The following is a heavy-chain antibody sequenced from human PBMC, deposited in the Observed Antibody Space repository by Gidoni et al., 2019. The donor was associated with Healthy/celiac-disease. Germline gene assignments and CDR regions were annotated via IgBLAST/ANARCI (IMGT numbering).Heavy chain of an antibody. CDR3: ARQGIYDILTGLNGFDP. V-gene: IGHV5-10-1*03. CDR2: IYPSDSYT. D-gene: IGHD3-9*01. J-gene: IGHJ5*02. CDR1: GYSFTTSW. Sequence: EVQLVQSGAEVKKPGESLRISCKGSGYSFTTSWIRWVRQMPGKGLEWMGRIYPSDSYTNYSPSFQGHVTISADKSISTAYLQWSSLKASDTAMYYCARQGIYDILTGLNGFDPWGQGTLVTVSS.